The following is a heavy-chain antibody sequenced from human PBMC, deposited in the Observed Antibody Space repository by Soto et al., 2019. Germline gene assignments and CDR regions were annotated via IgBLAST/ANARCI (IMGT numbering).Heavy chain of an antibody. CDR3: ARDSFGEPTYYYYGMDV. J-gene: IGHJ6*02. CDR2: ISAYNGNT. CDR1: GYTFTSYG. Sequence: QVQLVQSGAEVKKPGASVKVSCKASGYTFTSYGISWVRQAPGQGLEWMGWISAYNGNTNYAQKLQGRVTMTTDTPTSTAYMELRSLRSDDTAVYYCARDSFGEPTYYYYGMDVWGQGTTVTVSS. D-gene: IGHD3-10*01. V-gene: IGHV1-18*01.